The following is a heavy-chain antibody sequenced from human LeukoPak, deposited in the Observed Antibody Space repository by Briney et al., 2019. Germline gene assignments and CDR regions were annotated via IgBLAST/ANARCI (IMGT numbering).Heavy chain of an antibody. CDR2: ISYDGSNK. Sequence: GGSLRLSCAASGFTFSSYGMHWVRQAPGKGLEWVAVISYDGSNKYYADSVKGRFTISRDNSKNTLYLQMNSLRAEDTAVYYCAKEGGISSSGWYYFDYWGQGTLVTASS. D-gene: IGHD6-19*01. CDR3: AKEGGISSSGWYYFDY. CDR1: GFTFSSYG. V-gene: IGHV3-30*18. J-gene: IGHJ4*02.